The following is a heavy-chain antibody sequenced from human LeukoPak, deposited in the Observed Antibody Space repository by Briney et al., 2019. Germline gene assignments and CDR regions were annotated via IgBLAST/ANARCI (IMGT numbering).Heavy chain of an antibody. Sequence: ASVKVSCKVSGYTLTELSMHWVRQAPGKGLEWMGGFDPEDGETIYAQKFQGRVTMTEDTSTDTAYMELSSLRSEDTAVYYCARNAGFLDESSSWYPGYWGQGTLVTVSS. V-gene: IGHV1-24*01. D-gene: IGHD6-13*01. CDR3: ARNAGFLDESSSWYPGY. CDR2: FDPEDGET. CDR1: GYTLTELS. J-gene: IGHJ4*02.